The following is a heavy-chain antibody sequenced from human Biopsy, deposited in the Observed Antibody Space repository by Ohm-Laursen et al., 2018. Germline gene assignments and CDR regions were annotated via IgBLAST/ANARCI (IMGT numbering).Heavy chain of an antibody. CDR2: IILIFQTT. V-gene: IGHV1-69*06. J-gene: IGHJ4*02. D-gene: IGHD6-6*01. Sequence: GSSVKVSCNVIGGTFSASGISWVRLAPGHGLEFVGGIILIFQTTHYAQSFQGRVTIVADKSTSTAYMELSSLRSEDTAVYYCARVLGKVGSSPKYFDYWGQGTLVTVSS. CDR1: GGTFSASG. CDR3: ARVLGKVGSSPKYFDY.